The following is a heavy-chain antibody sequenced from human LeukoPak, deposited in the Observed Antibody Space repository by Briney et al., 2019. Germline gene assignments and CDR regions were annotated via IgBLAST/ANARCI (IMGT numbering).Heavy chain of an antibody. CDR2: ISYSGST. Sequence: SETLSLTCSVSGGSISSSNYYWGWIRQPPGKGLEWIGSISYSGSTYYKPSLKSRVAISGDTSRNQFSLTVSSVTAEDTAVYYCARVRGHIVVVYYYYMDVWGKGTTVTVSS. CDR1: GGSISSSNYY. V-gene: IGHV4-39*01. CDR3: ARVRGHIVVVYYYYMDV. D-gene: IGHD2-21*01. J-gene: IGHJ6*03.